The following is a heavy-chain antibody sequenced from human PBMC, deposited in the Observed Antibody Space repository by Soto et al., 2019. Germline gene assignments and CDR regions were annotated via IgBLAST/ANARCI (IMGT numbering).Heavy chain of an antibody. CDR3: VASLAASGLNWLDP. CDR2: XFXXGXT. CDR1: GGSISEKY. Sequence: SETLSLTCIVSGGSISEKYWNWVRQPPGKGLEXIGXXFXXGXTXXXPXXXSRVTMSVDASKNQFSLRLNSMTAADTAVYYCVASLAASGLNWLDPWGRGTLVTVSS. J-gene: IGHJ5*02. V-gene: IGHV4-4*07. D-gene: IGHD6-13*01.